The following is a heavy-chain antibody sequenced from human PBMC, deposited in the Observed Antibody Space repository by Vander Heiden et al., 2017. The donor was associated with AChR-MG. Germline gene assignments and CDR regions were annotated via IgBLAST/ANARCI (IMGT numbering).Heavy chain of an antibody. CDR2: IYWDDDK. CDR1: GFSLSTTGAA. J-gene: IGHJ4*02. D-gene: IGHD1-1*01. CDR3: AHWNQNYDY. Sequence: QITLKESGPTLVKPTQTLTLTCTFSGFSLSTTGAAVASIRQPPGKALEWLAIIYWDDDKRYNPSLKSRLTIAKDSSKNQVVLKLTNMDPVDTATYYWAHWNQNYDYWGQGTLVTVSS. V-gene: IGHV2-5*02.